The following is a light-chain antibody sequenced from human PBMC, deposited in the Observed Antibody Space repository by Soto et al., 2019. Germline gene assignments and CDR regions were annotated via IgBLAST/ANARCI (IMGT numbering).Light chain of an antibody. CDR2: KAS. Sequence: IQMTQSPSTLSASVGDRVTITCRASQSISSWLAWYHQKPGKAPKLLIYKASSLESGVPSRFSGSGSGTEFTLTISSLQPDDFATYYCQQYYFYWPFGQGTKVDIK. CDR1: QSISSW. CDR3: QQYYFYWP. V-gene: IGKV1-5*03. J-gene: IGKJ1*01.